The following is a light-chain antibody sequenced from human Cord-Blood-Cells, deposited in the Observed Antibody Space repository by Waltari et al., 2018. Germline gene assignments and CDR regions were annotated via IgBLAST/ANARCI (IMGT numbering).Light chain of an antibody. CDR2: GKN. V-gene: IGLV3-19*01. J-gene: IGLJ3*02. CDR3: NSRDSSGNHWV. CDR1: SRRGYD. Sequence: SSELTHDPAVSVALGPTVRITCQGDSRRGYDASWYQQKLGQAPVLVIYGKNNRPSGIPDRFSGSSSGNTASLTITGAQAEDEADYYCNSRDSSGNHWVFGGGTKLTVL.